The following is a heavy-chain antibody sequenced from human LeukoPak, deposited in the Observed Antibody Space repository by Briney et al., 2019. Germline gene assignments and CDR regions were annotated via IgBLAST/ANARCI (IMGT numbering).Heavy chain of an antibody. Sequence: PGGSLRLSCAASGFTFSSYSMNWVRQAPGKGLERVSYIGSSSSTIYYADSVKGRFTISRDNAKNSLYLQMNSLRAEDTAVYYCARDRIEQQRTLGRSTSYYNYYYMDVWGKGTTVTVSS. J-gene: IGHJ6*03. V-gene: IGHV3-48*01. CDR3: ARDRIEQQRTLGRSTSYYNYYYMDV. CDR2: IGSSSSTI. CDR1: GFTFSSYS. D-gene: IGHD6-13*01.